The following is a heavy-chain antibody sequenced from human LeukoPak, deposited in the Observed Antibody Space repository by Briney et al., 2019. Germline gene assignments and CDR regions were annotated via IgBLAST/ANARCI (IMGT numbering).Heavy chain of an antibody. D-gene: IGHD1-1*01. CDR3: AREDSGGTIDY. J-gene: IGHJ4*02. CDR1: GGSISSRSYY. Sequence: SGALSLTCAVSGGSISSRSYYWSWIRQHPGKGLEWIGYIYYSGSTYYNPSLKSRVTISVDTSKNQFSLKLSSVTAADTAVYYCAREDSGGTIDYWGQGTLVTVSS. CDR2: IYYSGST. V-gene: IGHV4-31*11.